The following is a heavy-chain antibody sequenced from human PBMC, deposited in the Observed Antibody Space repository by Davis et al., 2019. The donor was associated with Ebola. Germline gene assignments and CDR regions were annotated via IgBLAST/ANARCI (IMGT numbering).Heavy chain of an antibody. J-gene: IGHJ4*02. Sequence: AASVKVSCKASGYTFTSYYMHWVRQAPGQGLEWMGIINPSGGSTSYAQKFQGRVTMTRDTSTSTVYMELRSLRSDDTAVYYCARDALLGFYFDYWGQGTLVTVSS. CDR3: ARDALLGFYFDY. CDR2: INPSGGST. CDR1: GYTFTSYY. V-gene: IGHV1-46*01.